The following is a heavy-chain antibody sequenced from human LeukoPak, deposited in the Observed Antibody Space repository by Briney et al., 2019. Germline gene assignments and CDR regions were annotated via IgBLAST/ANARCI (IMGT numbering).Heavy chain of an antibody. CDR3: AKDRGYYDFWSGYYGHYYGMDV. Sequence: GRSLRLSCAASGFTFSSYGMHWVRQAPGKGLEWVAVISYDGSNKYYADSVKGRFTISRDNSKNKLYLQMNSLRAEDTAVYYCAKDRGYYDFWSGYYGHYYGMDVWGQGTTVTVSS. CDR1: GFTFSSYG. D-gene: IGHD3-3*01. CDR2: ISYDGSNK. J-gene: IGHJ6*02. V-gene: IGHV3-30*18.